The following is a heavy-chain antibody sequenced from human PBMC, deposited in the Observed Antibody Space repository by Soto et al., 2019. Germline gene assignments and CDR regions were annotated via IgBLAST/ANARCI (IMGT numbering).Heavy chain of an antibody. J-gene: IGHJ4*02. D-gene: IGHD6-25*01. CDR1: RGSIRSGTNY. CDR2: IYYSGST. V-gene: IGHV4-39*01. CDR3: ARHEAGWYFDS. Sequence: QLQLQESGPGLVKPSETLSLTCTVSRGSIRSGTNYWAWIRQPPGKGLEWIANIYYSGSTFYNPSLKSRVTISLDTSKNQFSLKRRAVTAADTAVYYCARHEAGWYFDSWGQGTLVTVSS.